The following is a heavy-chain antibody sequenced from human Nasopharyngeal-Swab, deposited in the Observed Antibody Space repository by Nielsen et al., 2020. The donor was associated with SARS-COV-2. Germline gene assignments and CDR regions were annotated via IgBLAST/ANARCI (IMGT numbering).Heavy chain of an antibody. Sequence: GESLKISCAASGFTFSSYGMHWVRQAPGKGLEWVAVIWYDGSNKYYADSVKGRFTISRDNSKNTLYLQMNSLRAEDTAVYYCARLSGGTLDYWGQGTLVTVSS. CDR2: IWYDGSNK. CDR3: ARLSGGTLDY. V-gene: IGHV3-33*01. D-gene: IGHD1-14*01. CDR1: GFTFSSYG. J-gene: IGHJ4*02.